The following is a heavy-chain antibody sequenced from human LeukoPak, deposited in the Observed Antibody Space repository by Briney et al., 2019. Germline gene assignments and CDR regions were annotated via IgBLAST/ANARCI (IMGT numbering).Heavy chain of an antibody. CDR2: INSGGINT. J-gene: IGHJ1*01. CDR3: AKDDAWGRYKD. D-gene: IGHD3-16*01. Sequence: GGSLRLSCAASGFTFSNYWMHWVRQAPGKGLVWVSRINSGGINTSYADSVEGRFTISRDNAKNTLNLHMNSLRGDDTAVYYCAKDDAWGRYKDWGQGTLVTVSS. V-gene: IGHV3-74*01. CDR1: GFTFSNYW.